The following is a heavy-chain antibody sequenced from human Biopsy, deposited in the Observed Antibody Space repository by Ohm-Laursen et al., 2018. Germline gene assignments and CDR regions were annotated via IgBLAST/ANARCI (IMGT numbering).Heavy chain of an antibody. CDR3: ARGPHSGSHSCFDY. CDR1: GGTFINYA. J-gene: IGHJ4*02. V-gene: IGHV1-69*01. D-gene: IGHD1-26*01. CDR2: IIPMFGTA. Sequence: GSSVKVSCKASGGTFINYAISWVRQAPGQGLEWMGGIIPMFGTANCAQMFQGRVTISADESTSTSYMEPSSLTTEDTAIYYCARGPHSGSHSCFDYWGRGTLVTVSS.